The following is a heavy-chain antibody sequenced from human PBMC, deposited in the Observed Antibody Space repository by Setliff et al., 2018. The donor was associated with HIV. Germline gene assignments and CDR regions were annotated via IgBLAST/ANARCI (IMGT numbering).Heavy chain of an antibody. J-gene: IGHJ4*02. D-gene: IGHD4-17*01. CDR2: IFYSGST. CDR3: AREIYGGNSRPFDY. V-gene: IGHV4-59*01. CDR1: EGYITGYY. Sequence: SETLSLTCTVSEGYITGYYWTWIRPPAGKGLEWLGYIFYSGSTFYNPSLKSRVTISVDTSKNQFSLTLTFVTAADTAVYYCAREIYGGNSRPFDYWGQGTLVTAPQ.